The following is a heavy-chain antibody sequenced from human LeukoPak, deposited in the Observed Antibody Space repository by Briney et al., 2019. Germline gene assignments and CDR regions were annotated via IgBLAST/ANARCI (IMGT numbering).Heavy chain of an antibody. Sequence: PSETLSLTCAVYGGSFSGYYWSWIRQPPGKGLEWIGEINHSGSTNCNPSLKSRVTISVDTSKNQFSLKLSSVTAADTAVYYCARVFRGPSRYYYDSSGYHLDYWGQGTLVTVSS. CDR3: ARVFRGPSRYYYDSSGYHLDY. D-gene: IGHD3-22*01. CDR2: INHSGST. V-gene: IGHV4-34*01. J-gene: IGHJ4*02. CDR1: GGSFSGYY.